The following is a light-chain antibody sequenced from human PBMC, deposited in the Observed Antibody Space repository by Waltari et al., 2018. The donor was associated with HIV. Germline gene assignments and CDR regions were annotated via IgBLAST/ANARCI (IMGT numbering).Light chain of an antibody. J-gene: IGLJ2*01. CDR1: TSNIGNKY. V-gene: IGLV1-51*01. Sequence: QSVLTQPPSVSAAPGQKVTISCSGSTSNIGNKYVSWYRQLPGTAPKLLIYYNSKRPSGIPDRFSGSKSGTSATLDITGLQSGDEANYYCEAWDSSLRAVLFGGGTKVTVL. CDR3: EAWDSSLRAVL. CDR2: YNS.